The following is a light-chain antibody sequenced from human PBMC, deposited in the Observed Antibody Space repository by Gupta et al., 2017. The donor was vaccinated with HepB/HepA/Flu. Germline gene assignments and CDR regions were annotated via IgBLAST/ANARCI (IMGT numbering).Light chain of an antibody. V-gene: IGKV1-33*01. Sequence: DIQMTQSPSSLSAFAGETVTISCQASEDIDEYLNWYQTKPGKPPKLLIYDASTSVTGVPSRFRGRGSGTHFTLTITSLQPEDAASYYCRQIDYPFIFGPGTRVDVK. CDR3: RQIDYPFI. J-gene: IGKJ3*01. CDR1: EDIDEY. CDR2: DAS.